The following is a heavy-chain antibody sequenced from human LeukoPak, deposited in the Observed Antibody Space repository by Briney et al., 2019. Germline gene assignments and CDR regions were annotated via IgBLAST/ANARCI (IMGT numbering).Heavy chain of an antibody. D-gene: IGHD6-13*01. V-gene: IGHV3-9*01. CDR1: GFTFSSYA. J-gene: IGHJ4*02. Sequence: PGGSLRLSCAASGFTFSSYAMHWVRQAPGKGLEWVSGINWNSGGIAYADSVKGRFTISRDNAKNSLYLQMNSLRPEDTALYYCAKGRWDPGYYFEYWGQGTLVTVSS. CDR2: INWNSGGI. CDR3: AKGRWDPGYYFEY.